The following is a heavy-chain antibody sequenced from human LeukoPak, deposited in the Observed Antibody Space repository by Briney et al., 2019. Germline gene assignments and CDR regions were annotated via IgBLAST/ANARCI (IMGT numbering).Heavy chain of an antibody. CDR3: ARERNPDGRFDP. V-gene: IGHV4-30-2*01. J-gene: IGHJ5*02. Sequence: PSQTLSLTCTVSGGSISSGGYYWSWIRQPPGKGLEWIGYIYHSGSTYYNPSLKSRVTTSVDRSKNQFSLKLSSVTAADTAVYYCARERNPDGRFDPWGQGTLVTVSS. CDR1: GGSISSGGYY. D-gene: IGHD1-14*01. CDR2: IYHSGST.